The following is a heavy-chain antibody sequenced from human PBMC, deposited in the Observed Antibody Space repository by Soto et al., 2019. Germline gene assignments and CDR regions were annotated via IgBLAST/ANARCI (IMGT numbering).Heavy chain of an antibody. CDR3: ARVYYYDSSGYNSFDP. CDR1: GGSISSYY. D-gene: IGHD3-22*01. Sequence: SETLSLTCTVSGGSISSYYWSWIRQPPGKGLEWIGYIYYSGSTNYNPSLKSRVTISVDTSKNQFSLKLSSVTAADTAVYYCARVYYYDSSGYNSFDPWGQGTLVTVSS. J-gene: IGHJ5*02. CDR2: IYYSGST. V-gene: IGHV4-59*01.